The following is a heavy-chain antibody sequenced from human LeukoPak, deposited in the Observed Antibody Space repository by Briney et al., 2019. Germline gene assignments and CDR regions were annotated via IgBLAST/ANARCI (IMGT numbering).Heavy chain of an antibody. CDR2: INPNSGGT. Sequence: GASVKVSCKASGYTFTGYYMHWVRQAPGQGLEWMGRINPNSGGTNYAQKFQGRVTMTRDTSISTAYMELSRLRSDDTAVYYCARVRDYYDSSGYYIDYWGQGTLVTVSS. J-gene: IGHJ4*02. D-gene: IGHD3-22*01. CDR3: ARVRDYYDSSGYYIDY. V-gene: IGHV1-2*06. CDR1: GYTFTGYY.